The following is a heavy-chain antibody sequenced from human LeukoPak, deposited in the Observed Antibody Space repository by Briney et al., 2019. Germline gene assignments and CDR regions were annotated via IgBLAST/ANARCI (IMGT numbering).Heavy chain of an antibody. V-gene: IGHV4-61*02. J-gene: IGHJ4*02. CDR2: IYTSGST. CDR3: AREDMVRGVPD. D-gene: IGHD3-10*01. CDR1: GGSISSGSYY. Sequence: SETLSLTCTVSGGSISSGSYYWSWIRQPAGKGLEWIGRIYTSGSTNYNPSLKSRVTISVDTSKNQFSLKLSSVTAADTAVYYCAREDMVRGVPDWGQGTLVTVSS.